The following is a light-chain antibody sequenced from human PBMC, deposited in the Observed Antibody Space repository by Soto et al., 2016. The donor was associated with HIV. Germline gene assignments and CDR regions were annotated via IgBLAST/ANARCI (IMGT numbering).Light chain of an antibody. Sequence: DIQMTQSPSTLSASVGDRVTITCRASQSISSWLAWYQQKPGKAPKLLIYKASTLESGVPSRFSGSGSGTEFTLTISSVQPEDFATYYCQQSYSTSRTFGRRTRLEIK. CDR1: QSISSW. CDR2: KAS. J-gene: IGKJ5*01. CDR3: QQSYSTSRT. V-gene: IGKV1-5*03.